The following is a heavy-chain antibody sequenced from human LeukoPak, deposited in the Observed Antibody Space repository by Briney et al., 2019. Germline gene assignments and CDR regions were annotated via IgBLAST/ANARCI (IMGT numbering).Heavy chain of an antibody. V-gene: IGHV4-4*07. D-gene: IGHD6-13*01. CDR2: FYASGTT. CDR3: AKDSSTWGNLAGHFDS. J-gene: IGHJ4*02. Sequence: PSQTLSLTCTVSGGSIVSHYWNWIRQPAGRGLEWIGRFYASGTTNTSPSLKSRVTMSVDTSKNQFSLKLSSVTAADTAVYYCAKDSSTWGNLAGHFDSWGQGTLVTVSS. CDR1: GGSIVSHY.